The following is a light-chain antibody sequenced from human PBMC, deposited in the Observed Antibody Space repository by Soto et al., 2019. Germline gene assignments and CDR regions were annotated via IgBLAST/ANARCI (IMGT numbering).Light chain of an antibody. V-gene: IGLV2-14*01. CDR2: EVS. Sequence: QSALTQPASVSGSPGQSITISCTGTSSDVGANNYVSWYQQQSGKAPKLLIHEVSNRPVGDSDRFSGSKSGNTASLTISGLHAEDDADYYCSAFATSRAYVFGIGTKLTVL. J-gene: IGLJ1*01. CDR3: SAFATSRAYV. CDR1: SSDVGANNY.